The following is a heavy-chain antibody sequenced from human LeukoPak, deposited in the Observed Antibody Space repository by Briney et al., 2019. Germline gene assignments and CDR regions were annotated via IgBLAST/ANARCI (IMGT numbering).Heavy chain of an antibody. CDR1: GGSISSYY. V-gene: IGHV4-59*01. CDR2: IYYSGST. Sequence: SETLSLTCTVSGGSISSYYWSWIRQPPGKGLEWIGYIYYSGSTNYNPSLKSRVTISVDTSKNQFSLKLSSVTAADTAVYYCARETTDYDFWSGHSSPYYYYYMDVWGKGTTVTVSS. CDR3: ARETTDYDFWSGHSSPYYYYYMDV. J-gene: IGHJ6*03. D-gene: IGHD3-3*01.